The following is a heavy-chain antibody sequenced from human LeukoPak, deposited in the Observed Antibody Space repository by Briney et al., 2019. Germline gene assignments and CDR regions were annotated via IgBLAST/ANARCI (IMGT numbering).Heavy chain of an antibody. CDR1: GFTFSSYS. CDR3: AKEVVAGTGFDY. V-gene: IGHV3-21*04. J-gene: IGHJ4*02. D-gene: IGHD6-19*01. CDR2: ISSSSSYI. Sequence: GGSLRLSCAASGFTFSSYSMNWVRQAPGKGLEWVSSISSSSSYIYYADSVKGRFTISRDNAKNTLYLQMNSLRAEDTAVYYCAKEVVAGTGFDYWGQGTLVTVSS.